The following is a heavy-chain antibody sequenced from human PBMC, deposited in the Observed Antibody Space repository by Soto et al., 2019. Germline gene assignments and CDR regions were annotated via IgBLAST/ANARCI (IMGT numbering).Heavy chain of an antibody. Sequence: EVQLVESGGGLVQPGGSLRLSCAASGFTFSTYEMNWVRQAPGKGLEWVSYISSGGTTIYYADSVKGRFTISRDNAKNTLFLQMNSLRAEDTAIYYCAKKVNSGSGSQFFDYWGQGTLVTVSS. V-gene: IGHV3-48*03. J-gene: IGHJ4*02. CDR1: GFTFSTYE. D-gene: IGHD3-10*01. CDR2: ISSGGTTI. CDR3: AKKVNSGSGSQFFDY.